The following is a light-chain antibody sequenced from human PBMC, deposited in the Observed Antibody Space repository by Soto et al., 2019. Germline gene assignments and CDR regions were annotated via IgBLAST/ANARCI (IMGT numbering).Light chain of an antibody. CDR1: SSNIGAGYD. CDR2: GNS. J-gene: IGLJ2*01. CDR3: QSYDSSLSGVV. V-gene: IGLV1-40*01. Sequence: QSVLTQPPSVSGAPGQRVTISCTGSSSNIGAGYDVHWYQLPPGTAPKLLIYGNSNRPSGVPDRFSGSKSGTSVSLAITGLQAEDEADYYCQSYDSSLSGVVFGGGTKLTVL.